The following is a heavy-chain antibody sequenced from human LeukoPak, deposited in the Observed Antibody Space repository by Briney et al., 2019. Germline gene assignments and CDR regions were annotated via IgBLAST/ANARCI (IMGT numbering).Heavy chain of an antibody. CDR3: ATGPWEDYFDY. Sequence: SQTLSLTCTVSGGSISSCGYCWGWIRQHPGKGLEWIGYIYHSGSTHYNPSLKSRLTMSVDASKNQFSLTLGSVTAADTAVYYCATGPWEDYFDYWGQGTLVTVSS. V-gene: IGHV4-31*03. D-gene: IGHD1-26*01. J-gene: IGHJ4*02. CDR2: IYHSGST. CDR1: GGSISSCGYC.